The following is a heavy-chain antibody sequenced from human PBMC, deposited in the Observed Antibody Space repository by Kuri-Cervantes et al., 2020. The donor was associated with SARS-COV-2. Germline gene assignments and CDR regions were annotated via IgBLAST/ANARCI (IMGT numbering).Heavy chain of an antibody. CDR3: ARAPAAIIDGLTADAFDI. Sequence: GESLKISCAASGFTFSDYYMSWIRQTPGKGLEWVSYISSSGSTIYYADSVKGRFTISRDNAKNTLYLQMNSLRAEDTAVYYCARAPAAIIDGLTADAFDIRGQGTMVTVSS. D-gene: IGHD2-2*02. J-gene: IGHJ3*02. CDR1: GFTFSDYY. CDR2: ISSSGSTI. V-gene: IGHV3-11*04.